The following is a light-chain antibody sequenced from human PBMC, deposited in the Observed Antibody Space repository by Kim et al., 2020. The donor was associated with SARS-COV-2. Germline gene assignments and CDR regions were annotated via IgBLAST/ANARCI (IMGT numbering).Light chain of an antibody. CDR3: QVWDSGSDPRV. Sequence: SYELTQPPSVSVAPGKTAAITCGGSSIGDKGVNWYRQTPGQAPVLVIYNDMNRPSGIPERFTHSNSGNTATLTITRVEAGDEADYYCQVWDSGSDPRVFGGGTQLTVL. CDR2: NDM. J-gene: IGLJ2*01. CDR1: SIGDKG. V-gene: IGLV3-21*04.